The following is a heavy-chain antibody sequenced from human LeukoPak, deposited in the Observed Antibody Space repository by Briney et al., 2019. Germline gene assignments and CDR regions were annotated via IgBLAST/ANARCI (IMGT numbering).Heavy chain of an antibody. J-gene: IGHJ4*02. CDR1: GFTVSGNY. D-gene: IGHD2-8*01. Sequence: GGSLRLSCAASGFTVSGNYMSWVRQAPGKGLEWVSVIYSGGSTYYADSVKGRFTISRDNSKNTLYLQMNSLRAEDTAVYYCARGMKTSPYYFDYWGQGTLVTVSS. CDR3: ARGMKTSPYYFDY. CDR2: IYSGGST. V-gene: IGHV3-53*01.